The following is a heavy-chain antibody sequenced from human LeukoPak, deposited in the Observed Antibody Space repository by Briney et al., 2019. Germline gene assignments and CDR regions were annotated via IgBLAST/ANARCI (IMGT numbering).Heavy chain of an antibody. CDR3: ASTLAVAGPIKFDY. J-gene: IGHJ4*02. V-gene: IGHV4-59*10. D-gene: IGHD6-19*01. Sequence: SETLSLTCAVYGGSFSGYYWSWIRQPAGKGLEWIGRIYTSGSTNYNPSLKSRVTMSVDTSKNQFSLKLSSVTAADTAVYYCASTLAVAGPIKFDYWGQGTLVTVSS. CDR1: GGSFSGYY. CDR2: IYTSGST.